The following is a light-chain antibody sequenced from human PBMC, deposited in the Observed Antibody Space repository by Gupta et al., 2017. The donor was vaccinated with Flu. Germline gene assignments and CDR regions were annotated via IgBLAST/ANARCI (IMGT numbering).Light chain of an antibody. CDR3: CSYGARSSYV. J-gene: IGLJ1*01. CDR2: DVS. Sequence: NYVSWYQQYPDKAPKLMIYDVSKRPSGVPDRFSGSKSGNTASLTISGLQAEDEADYYCCSYGARSSYVFGTGTKVTVL. CDR1: NY. V-gene: IGLV2-11*01.